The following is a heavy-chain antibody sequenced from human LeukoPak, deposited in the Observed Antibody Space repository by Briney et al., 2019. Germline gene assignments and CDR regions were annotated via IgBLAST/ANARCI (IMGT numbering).Heavy chain of an antibody. J-gene: IGHJ4*02. CDR3: ARDARMGTGYFDY. CDR2: ISYDGSNK. CDR1: GFTFSSYA. D-gene: IGHD1-1*01. Sequence: PGGSLRLSCAASGFTFSSYAMSWVRQAPGKGLEWVAVISYDGSNKYYADSVKGRFTISRDNSKNTLYLQMNSLRAEDTAVYYCARDARMGTGYFDYWAQGTLVTVSS. V-gene: IGHV3-30-3*01.